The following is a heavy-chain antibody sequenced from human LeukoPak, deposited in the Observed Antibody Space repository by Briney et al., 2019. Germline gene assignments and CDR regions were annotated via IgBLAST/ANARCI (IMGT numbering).Heavy chain of an antibody. CDR2: INSDGSST. Sequence: PGGSLRLSCAASGFTFSSYAMSWVRRAPGKGLVWVSRINSDGSSTNYADSVKGRFTISRDNAKSILYLQMNSLRAEDTAVYYCARWGFLTASGDCWGQGTLVTVSS. V-gene: IGHV3-74*01. CDR3: ARWGFLTASGDC. CDR1: GFTFSSYA. D-gene: IGHD3-9*01. J-gene: IGHJ4*02.